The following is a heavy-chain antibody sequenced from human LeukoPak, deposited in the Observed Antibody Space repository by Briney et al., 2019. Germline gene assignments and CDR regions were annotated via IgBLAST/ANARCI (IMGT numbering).Heavy chain of an antibody. D-gene: IGHD4-17*01. V-gene: IGHV4-59*12. CDR1: GGSISSYY. CDR3: ASGTTVTNFAY. J-gene: IGHJ4*02. Sequence: SETLSLTCTVSGGSISSYYWSWIRQPPGKGLEWIGYIYYSGSTNYNPSLKSRVTISVDTSKNQFLLKLTSVTAADTAVYYCASGTTVTNFAYWGQGTLVTVSS. CDR2: IYYSGST.